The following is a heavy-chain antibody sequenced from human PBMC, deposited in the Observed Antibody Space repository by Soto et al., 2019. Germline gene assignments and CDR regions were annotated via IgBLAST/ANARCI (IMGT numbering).Heavy chain of an antibody. CDR2: ISGSDGRI. V-gene: IGHV3-23*01. Sequence: EVQLLESGGGWVQPGGSLRLSCAASGFTFSSYAMGWVRQASGKGLEWVSSISGSDGRIYYADSVKGRLTISRDNSKNTLFLQRNSLRAEDTAVYYCAKTWSPSRWDAFDIWGQGTMVTVSS. CDR1: GFTFSSYA. D-gene: IGHD1-26*01. J-gene: IGHJ3*02. CDR3: AKTWSPSRWDAFDI.